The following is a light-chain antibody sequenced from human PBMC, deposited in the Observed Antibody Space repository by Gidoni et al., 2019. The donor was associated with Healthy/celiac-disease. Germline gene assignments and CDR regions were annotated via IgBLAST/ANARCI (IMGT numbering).Light chain of an antibody. CDR2: WAS. J-gene: IGKJ4*01. Sequence: DIVMTQSPDSLPVSLGERATINCKSSQSVLYSSNNKNYLAWYQQKPGQPPKLLIYWASTRESGVPDRFSGSGSGTDFPLTISSLQAEDVAVYYCQQYYSTPFFGGGTKVEIK. CDR1: QSVLYSSNNKNY. V-gene: IGKV4-1*01. CDR3: QQYYSTPF.